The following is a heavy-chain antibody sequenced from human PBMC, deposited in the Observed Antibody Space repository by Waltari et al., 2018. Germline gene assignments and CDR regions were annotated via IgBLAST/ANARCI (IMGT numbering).Heavy chain of an antibody. J-gene: IGHJ4*02. CDR2: IGPGKGGG. V-gene: IGHV3-23*01. CDR1: GFTFSTFG. Sequence: EVQLLESGGGLVQSGGSLRLSCAASGFTFSTFGMGWVRRAPGGGRGWLSTIGPGKGGGYNADSVKGRFIISRDDAKSTLYLQMSSLRGDDTALYYCAKGTETLNRYFDFWGQGTLVTVSP. CDR3: AKGTETLNRYFDF.